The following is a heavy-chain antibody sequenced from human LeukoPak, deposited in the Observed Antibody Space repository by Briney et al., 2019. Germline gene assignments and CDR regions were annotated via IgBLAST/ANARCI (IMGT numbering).Heavy chain of an antibody. CDR1: GYTFTSYG. CDR3: ATHLANIYGDY. Sequence: ASVKVSCEASGYTFTSYGISWVRQAPGQGLEWMGWISAYSGNTNYAQKLQGRVTMTTDTSTSTAYMELRSLRSDDTAVYYCATHLANIYGDYWGQGTLVTVSS. D-gene: IGHD2/OR15-2a*01. V-gene: IGHV1-18*01. CDR2: ISAYSGNT. J-gene: IGHJ4*02.